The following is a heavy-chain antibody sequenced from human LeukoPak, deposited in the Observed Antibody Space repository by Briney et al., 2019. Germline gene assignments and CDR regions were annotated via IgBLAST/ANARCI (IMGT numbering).Heavy chain of an antibody. CDR3: ATRRYCSGGSCSPLDY. V-gene: IGHV1-69*13. J-gene: IGHJ4*02. CDR2: IIPIFGTA. Sequence: SVKVSCKASGYTFISYSINWVRQAPGQGLEWMGGIIPIFGTANYAQKFQGRVTITADESTSTAYMELSSLRSEDTAVYYCATRRYCSGGSCSPLDYWGQGTLVTVSS. D-gene: IGHD2-15*01. CDR1: GYTFISYS.